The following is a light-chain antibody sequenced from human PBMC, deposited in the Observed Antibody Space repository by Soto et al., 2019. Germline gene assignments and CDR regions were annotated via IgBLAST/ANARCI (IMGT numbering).Light chain of an antibody. Sequence: DIQMTQSASSLSASVGDRVTITCQASQDINSYLAWYQQKPGKAPKFLIFDAFNLETGVSSRFSGSGSGTDFTFTISNLHPEDVATYDCQQYDKLPLTFGGGTKVDIK. V-gene: IGKV1-33*01. CDR2: DAF. CDR1: QDINSY. CDR3: QQYDKLPLT. J-gene: IGKJ4*01.